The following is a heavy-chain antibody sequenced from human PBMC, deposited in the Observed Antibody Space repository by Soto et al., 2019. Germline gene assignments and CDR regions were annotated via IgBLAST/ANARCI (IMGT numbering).Heavy chain of an antibody. CDR2: IKQDESEK. D-gene: IGHD2-15*01. CDR1: GFTFSKYW. V-gene: IGHV3-7*01. CDR3: ARVLGYCSGGSCFPFDY. J-gene: IGHJ4*02. Sequence: PGGSLRLSCTASGFTFSKYWMTWVRQAPGKGLEKVANIKQDESEKYYVDTVKGRLTISGDNAKNSLFLQMNSRRAEDTALYYFARVLGYCSGGSCFPFDYWGQGPLVTVSS.